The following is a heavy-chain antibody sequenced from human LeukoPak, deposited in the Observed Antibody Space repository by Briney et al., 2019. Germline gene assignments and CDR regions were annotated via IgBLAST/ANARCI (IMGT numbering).Heavy chain of an antibody. CDR1: GLDFTNYD. CDR3: ARGGYNNYMNA. J-gene: IGHJ5*02. Sequence: GGSLRLSCAASGLDFTNYDMNWVRQAPGKGLEWITYISSSGSTMYYADSVKGRFTVSRDNAKSSLYLQMNSLRAEDTAVYYCARGGYNNYMNAWGQGALVTVSS. D-gene: IGHD4-11*01. CDR2: ISSSGSTM. V-gene: IGHV3-48*03.